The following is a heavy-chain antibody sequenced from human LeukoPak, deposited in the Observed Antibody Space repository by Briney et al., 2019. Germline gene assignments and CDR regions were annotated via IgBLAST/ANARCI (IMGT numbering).Heavy chain of an antibody. V-gene: IGHV3-30*02. Sequence: GGSLRLSCAASGFTFSSSGMHWVRQAPGKGLAWVAFIGHEGSNKYYADSVKGRFTISRDDSKDTLYLQMNSLRAEDTAVYYCARDSRFGSHDVWGQGTTVTVSS. CDR1: GFTFSSSG. D-gene: IGHD3-10*01. CDR3: ARDSRFGSHDV. CDR2: IGHEGSNK. J-gene: IGHJ6*02.